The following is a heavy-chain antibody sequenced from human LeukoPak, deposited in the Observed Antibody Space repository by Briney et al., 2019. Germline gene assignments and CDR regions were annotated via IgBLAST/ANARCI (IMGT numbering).Heavy chain of an antibody. J-gene: IGHJ4*02. CDR2: ISSSSSYI. Sequence: GGSLRLSCAASGFTFSSYSMNWVRQAPGRGLEWVSSISSSSSYIYYADSVKGRFTISRDNAKNSLYLQMNSLRAEDTAVYYCARGLGYSSSWPGPYWGQGTLVTVSS. CDR3: ARGLGYSSSWPGPY. D-gene: IGHD6-13*01. V-gene: IGHV3-21*01. CDR1: GFTFSSYS.